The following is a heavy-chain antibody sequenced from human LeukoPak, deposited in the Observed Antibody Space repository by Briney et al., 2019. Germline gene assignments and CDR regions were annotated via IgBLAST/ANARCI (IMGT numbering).Heavy chain of an antibody. V-gene: IGHV4-39*01. CDR1: DGSINNEMFY. D-gene: IGHD3-10*01. J-gene: IGHJ5*02. CDR2: VHQRGNT. Sequence: SETLSLTCTVSDGSINNEMFYWGWIRQPPGKGLQWIASVHQRGNTYDNASLKSRVTISLDTSKNQFFLTLSSVTAADAAVYYCARQAGISFDLWGQGTLVAVSS. CDR3: ARQAGISFDL.